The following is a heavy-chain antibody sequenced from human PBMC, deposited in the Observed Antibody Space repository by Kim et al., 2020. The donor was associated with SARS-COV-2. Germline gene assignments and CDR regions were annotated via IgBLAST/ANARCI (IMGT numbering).Heavy chain of an antibody. V-gene: IGHV3-11*03. J-gene: IGHJ6*02. CDR3: ARFGSRGWSDYGMDV. D-gene: IGHD6-19*01. Sequence: DSVKGRFTISRDNAKNSLYLQMNSLRAEDTAVYYCARFGSRGWSDYGMDVWGQGTTVTVSS.